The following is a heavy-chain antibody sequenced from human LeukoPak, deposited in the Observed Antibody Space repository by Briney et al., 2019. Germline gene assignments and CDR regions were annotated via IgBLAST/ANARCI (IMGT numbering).Heavy chain of an antibody. V-gene: IGHV5-51*01. CDR1: GYSFTNYW. Sequence: GESLKISCKGFGYSFTNYWIGWVRQMPGKGLEWRGIIYPGDSDTRYSPSFQGQVTISIDKSISTAHLQRSSLKASDTAMYYCARSDGSGSFPPYFDYWGQGTLVTVSS. CDR3: ARSDGSGSFPPYFDY. J-gene: IGHJ4*02. D-gene: IGHD3-10*01. CDR2: IYPGDSDT.